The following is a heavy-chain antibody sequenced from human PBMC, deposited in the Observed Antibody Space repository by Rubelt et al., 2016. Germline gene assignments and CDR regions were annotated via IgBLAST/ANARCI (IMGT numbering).Heavy chain of an antibody. CDR1: GFSFSSVW. V-gene: IGHV3-7*02. D-gene: IGHD1-26*01. J-gene: IGHJ4*02. CDR2: INQDGSNK. CDR3: ARFSIVEGAIDY. Sequence: DVQLLESGGGLLQPGGSLRLSCAASGFSFSSVWMSWVRQAPGKGLEWVAHINQDGSNKPYVDFGRARFTLSRDNAKDSLYRVMNSLSVEETAVYYWARFSIVEGAIDYWGQGTLVTVSS.